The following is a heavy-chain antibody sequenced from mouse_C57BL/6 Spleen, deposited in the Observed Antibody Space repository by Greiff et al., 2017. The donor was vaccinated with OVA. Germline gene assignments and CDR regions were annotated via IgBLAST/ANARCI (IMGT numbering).Heavy chain of an antibody. CDR1: GYTFTDYE. Sequence: VQLQESGAELVRPGAPVTLSCKALGYTFTDYEMHWVKQTPVHGLEWIGAIDPETGGTAYNQKFKGKAILTADKSSSTAYMKLRSLTSEDSAVYYCTRRAPHYAMDYWGQGTSVTVSS. V-gene: IGHV1-15*01. CDR3: TRRAPHYAMDY. D-gene: IGHD3-3*01. J-gene: IGHJ4*01. CDR2: IDPETGGT.